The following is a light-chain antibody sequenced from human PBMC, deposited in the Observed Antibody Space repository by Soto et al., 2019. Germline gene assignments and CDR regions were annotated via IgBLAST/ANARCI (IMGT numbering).Light chain of an antibody. J-gene: IGLJ2*01. CDR3: ATWDDSLNGYVV. Sequence: QSVLTQPPSASGTPGQRVTISCSGSNSNIGSNTVNWYQQLPGTAPKLLIYSNKQRPSGVPDRFSGSKSGTSASLAISGLQSEDEADYYCATWDDSLNGYVVFGGGTKVTVL. CDR1: NSNIGSNT. CDR2: SNK. V-gene: IGLV1-44*01.